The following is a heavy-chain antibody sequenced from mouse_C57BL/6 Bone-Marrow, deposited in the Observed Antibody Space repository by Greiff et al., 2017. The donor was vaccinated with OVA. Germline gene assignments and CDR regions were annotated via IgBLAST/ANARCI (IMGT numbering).Heavy chain of an antibody. CDR3: ARGIITTVVAYYFDY. V-gene: IGHV3-6*01. CDR1: GYSITSGYY. Sequence: EVKLMESGPGLVKPSQSLSLTCSVTGYSITSGYYWNWIRQFPGNKLEWMGYISYDGSNNYNPSLKNRISITRDTSKNQFFLKLNSVTTEDTATYYCARGIITTVVAYYFDYWGQGTTLTVSS. CDR2: ISYDGSN. J-gene: IGHJ2*01. D-gene: IGHD1-1*01.